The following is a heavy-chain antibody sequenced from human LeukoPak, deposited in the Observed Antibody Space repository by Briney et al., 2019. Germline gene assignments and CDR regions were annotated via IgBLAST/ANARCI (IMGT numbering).Heavy chain of an antibody. V-gene: IGHV3-7*01. CDR1: GCTFSGSW. D-gene: IGHD5-12*01. J-gene: IGHJ4*02. Sequence: GGSLRLSCTASGCTFSGSWMSWGRQTAGKGLEWVANIGGDGSAKYYVDSVEGRFTISRENARTSLFLQMNSLTAEDTAVYYCARSTLRAGLEYWGQGTLVTVSS. CDR2: IGGDGSAK. CDR3: ARSTLRAGLEY.